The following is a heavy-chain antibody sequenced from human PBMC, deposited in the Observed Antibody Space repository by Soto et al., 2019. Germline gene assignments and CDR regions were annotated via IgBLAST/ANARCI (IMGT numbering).Heavy chain of an antibody. Sequence: GGSLRLSCAASGFTFSSYGMHWVRQAPGKGLEWVAVILYDGSNKYYADSVKGRFTISRDNSKNTLYLQMNSLRAEDTAVYYCARDQPNDYGDTPAFLDYWGQGPLVTVSS. J-gene: IGHJ4*02. D-gene: IGHD4-17*01. CDR1: GFTFSSYG. CDR3: ARDQPNDYGDTPAFLDY. CDR2: ILYDGSNK. V-gene: IGHV3-33*08.